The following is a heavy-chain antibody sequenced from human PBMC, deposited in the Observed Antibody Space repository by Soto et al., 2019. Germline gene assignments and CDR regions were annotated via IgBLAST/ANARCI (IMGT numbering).Heavy chain of an antibody. D-gene: IGHD6-13*01. V-gene: IGHV3-72*01. CDR1: GFSVSDHF. Sequence: EVQLVESGVGSVQPGGSLRISCTASGFSVSDHFMDWVRQTPGKGLGLVGQIRNRANGDTTFYAASVKVRFTVSRDDARNTLDLQINILNAEDTAVYYCASSITQLLTDWGQGTLVAV. CDR2: IRNRANGDTT. CDR3: ASSITQLLTD. J-gene: IGHJ4*02.